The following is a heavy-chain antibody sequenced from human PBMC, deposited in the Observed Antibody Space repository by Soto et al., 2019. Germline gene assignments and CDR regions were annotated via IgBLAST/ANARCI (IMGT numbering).Heavy chain of an antibody. Sequence: QVQLQESGPGLVKPSETLSLTCTVSGDSVSSGSYYWSWIRQPPGKGLEWIANVQHSGSTDYNPSLKSRATLSVDRSKNQFSLRLSSVTAADTAVYYCARTDSLGRWAAWYWGQGPLVTVSS. CDR2: VQHSGST. CDR3: ARTDSLGRWAAWY. D-gene: IGHD3-22*01. J-gene: IGHJ4*02. CDR1: GDSVSSGSYY. V-gene: IGHV4-61*01.